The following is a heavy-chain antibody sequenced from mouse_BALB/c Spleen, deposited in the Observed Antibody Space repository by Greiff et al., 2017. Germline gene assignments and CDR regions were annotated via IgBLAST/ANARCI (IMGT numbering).Heavy chain of an antibody. CDR2: IRSKSNNYAT. CDR3: VGSYYYAMDY. Sequence: EVQLVETGGGLVQPKGSLKLSCAASGFTFNTNAMNWVRQAPGKGLEWVARIRSKSNNYATYYAYSVKDRFTISRDDSQSMLYLQMNNLKTEDTAMYYCVGSYYYAMDYWGQGTSVTVSS. CDR1: GFTFNTNA. J-gene: IGHJ4*01. V-gene: IGHV10S3*01.